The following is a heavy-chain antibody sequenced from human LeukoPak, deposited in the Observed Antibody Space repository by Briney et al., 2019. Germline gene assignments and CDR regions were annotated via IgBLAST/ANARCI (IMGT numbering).Heavy chain of an antibody. V-gene: IGHV1-46*01. CDR1: GYTFTSYY. CDR3: ASDRDGYNYFDY. CDR2: INPSGGNT. D-gene: IGHD5-24*01. Sequence: ASVKVSCKASGYTFTSYYMHWVRQAPGQGLEWMGIINPSGGNTSYAQKFQGRVTMTRDTSTSTVYMELSSLRSEDTAVYYCASDRDGYNYFDYWGQGTLVTVSS. J-gene: IGHJ4*02.